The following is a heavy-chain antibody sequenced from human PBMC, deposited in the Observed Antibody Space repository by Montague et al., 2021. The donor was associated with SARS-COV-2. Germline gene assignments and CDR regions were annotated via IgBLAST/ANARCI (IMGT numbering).Heavy chain of an antibody. CDR2: ISYDGSNK. D-gene: IGHD3-16*02. Sequence: SLRLSCAASGFTFSSYAMHWVRQAPGKGLEWVAVISYDGSNKYYADSXXGRFTISRDNSKNTLYLQMNSLRAEDTAVYYCARSAWGGYRDAFDIWGQGTMVTVSS. CDR3: ARSAWGGYRDAFDI. CDR1: GFTFSSYA. J-gene: IGHJ3*02. V-gene: IGHV3-30-3*01.